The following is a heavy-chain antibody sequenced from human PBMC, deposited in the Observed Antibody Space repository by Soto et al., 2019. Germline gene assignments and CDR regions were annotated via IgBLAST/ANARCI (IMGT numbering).Heavy chain of an antibody. CDR1: GGSISSYY. CDR2: IYYSGST. CDR3: ARAESKWELAPVVY. J-gene: IGHJ4*02. D-gene: IGHD1-26*01. Sequence: SETLSLTCTVSGGSISSYYWSWIRQPPGKGLEWIGYIYYSGSTNYNPSLKSRVTISVDTSKNQFSLKLSSVTAADTAVYYCARAESKWELAPVVYWGQGTLVTVSS. V-gene: IGHV4-59*01.